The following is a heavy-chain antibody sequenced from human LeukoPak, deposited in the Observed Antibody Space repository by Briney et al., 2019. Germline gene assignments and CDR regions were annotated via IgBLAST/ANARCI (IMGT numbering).Heavy chain of an antibody. V-gene: IGHV4-4*07. CDR3: ARERGLLRGDAFDI. J-gene: IGHJ3*02. CDR1: GVSFSSYY. CDR2: IYSSGNT. D-gene: IGHD5-12*01. Sequence: PSETLSLTCTVSGVSFSSYYWTWIRQPAGKGLEWIGRIYSSGNTNYNPSLESRATMSIDPSKNQFSLKLTSVTAADTAVYYCARERGLLRGDAFDIWGQGTMVTVSS.